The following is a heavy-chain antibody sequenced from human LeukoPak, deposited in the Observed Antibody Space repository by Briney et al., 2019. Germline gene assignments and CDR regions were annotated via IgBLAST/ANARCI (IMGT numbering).Heavy chain of an antibody. CDR1: GFTVSSNF. V-gene: IGHV3-66*01. D-gene: IGHD3-9*01. CDR2: IYSGGST. CDR3: ALGLVTDY. Sequence: AGGSLRLSCAASGFTVSSNFMSWVRQAPGKGLEWVSVIYSGGSTYYADSVKGRFTISRDNSKNTLYLHMNSLRVEDTAVYYCALGLVTDYWGQGTLVTVSS. J-gene: IGHJ4*02.